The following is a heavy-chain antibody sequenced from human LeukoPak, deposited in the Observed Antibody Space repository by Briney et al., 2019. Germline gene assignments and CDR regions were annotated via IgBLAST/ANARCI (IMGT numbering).Heavy chain of an antibody. CDR3: ASYSSSWYGDHAFDI. CDR2: IYYSGTT. Sequence: PSETLSLTCTVSGGSISNYYWNWIRQPPGKGLEWIGYIYYSGTTNYNPSLKSRVSMSVDTSKNQFSLKLSSVTAADTAVYYCASYSSSWYGDHAFDIWGQGTMVTVSS. J-gene: IGHJ3*02. D-gene: IGHD6-13*01. CDR1: GGSISNYY. V-gene: IGHV4-59*01.